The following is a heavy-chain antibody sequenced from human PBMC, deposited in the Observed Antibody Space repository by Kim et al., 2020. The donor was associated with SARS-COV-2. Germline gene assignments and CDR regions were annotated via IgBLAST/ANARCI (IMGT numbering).Heavy chain of an antibody. CDR1: GYSFTSYW. CDR3: ARQKGLVPAATAVDY. V-gene: IGHV5-51*01. J-gene: IGHJ4*02. D-gene: IGHD2-2*01. CDR2: IYPGDSDT. Sequence: GESLKISCKGSGYSFTSYWIGWVRQMPWKGLEWMGIIYPGDSDTRYSPSFQGQVTISADKSISTAYLQWSSLKASDTAMYYCARQKGLVPAATAVDYWGQGTLVTVSS.